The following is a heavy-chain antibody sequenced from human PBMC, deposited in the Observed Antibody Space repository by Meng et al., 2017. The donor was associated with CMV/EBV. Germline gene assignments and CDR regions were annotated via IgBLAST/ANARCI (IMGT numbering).Heavy chain of an antibody. J-gene: IGHJ6*02. CDR1: GCTFNGYW. V-gene: IGHV5-51*01. CDR2: IYPGDSDT. Sequence: GGSLRLSCTGSGCTFNGYWIDWVRQVPGKGLEWMGSIYPGDSDTRHSPSFQGQVTISADKSNSTAYLQWSSLKASDTAMYYCASTSSYRRYYGMDVWGQGTTVTVSS. D-gene: IGHD6-6*01. CDR3: ASTSSYRRYYGMDV.